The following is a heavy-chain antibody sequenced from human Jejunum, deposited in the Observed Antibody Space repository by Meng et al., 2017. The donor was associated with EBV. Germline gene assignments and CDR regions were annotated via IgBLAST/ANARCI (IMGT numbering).Heavy chain of an antibody. D-gene: IGHD6-13*01. CDR1: GYTFTRNA. V-gene: IGHV7-4-1*02. J-gene: IGHJ4*02. CDR2: ISTNTGNP. CDR3: ARDSGYTRSWSGDY. Sequence: QVQLVQSGSELKKPGASVKVSCTASGYTFTRNAINWVRQAPGQGLEWMGWISTNTGNPTYAQGFAGRFVFSLDTSVSTAYLQISGLKAEDTAIYYCARDSGYTRSWSGDYWGQGTLVTVSS.